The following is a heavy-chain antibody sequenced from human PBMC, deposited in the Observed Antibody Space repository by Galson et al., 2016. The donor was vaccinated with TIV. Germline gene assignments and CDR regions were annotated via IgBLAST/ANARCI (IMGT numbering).Heavy chain of an antibody. D-gene: IGHD3-10*01. V-gene: IGHV1-69*13. Sequence: PVKVSCKVSGGIFRSDAISRVRQAPGQGLEWMGRNIAIFGTAHYAQKFLGRVTITVDESTNTVYLELSSLTSEDTAVYYCARLPSYYGSGNLWFDPWGQGTLVTVSS. CDR3: ARLPSYYGSGNLWFDP. J-gene: IGHJ5*02. CDR1: GGIFRSDA. CDR2: NIAIFGTA.